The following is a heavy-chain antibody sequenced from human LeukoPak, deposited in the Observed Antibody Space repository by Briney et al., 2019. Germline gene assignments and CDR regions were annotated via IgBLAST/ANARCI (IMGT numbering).Heavy chain of an antibody. CDR1: GFAFSTYY. D-gene: IGHD2-15*01. J-gene: IGHJ3*01. CDR3: ARDGSSSAFDV. CDR2: ISSSRVYI. Sequence: GGSLRLSCAASGFAFSTYYMNWFRQAPGKGLEWVSSISSSRVYIYYADSVRGRFTISRDNAKNSLYLQMSSLRAEDTAVYYCARDGSSSAFDVWGPGTMVTVSS. V-gene: IGHV3-21*01.